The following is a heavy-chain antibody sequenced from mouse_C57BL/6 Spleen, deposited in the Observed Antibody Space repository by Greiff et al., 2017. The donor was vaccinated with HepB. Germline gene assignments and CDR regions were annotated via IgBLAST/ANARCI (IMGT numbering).Heavy chain of an antibody. J-gene: IGHJ4*01. V-gene: IGHV1-55*01. CDR3: ARGGYDYVLYAMDY. CDR1: GYTFTSYW. CDR2: IYPGSGST. D-gene: IGHD2-4*01. Sequence: VQLQQPGAELVKPGASVKMSCKASGYTFTSYWITWVKQRPGQGLEWIGDIYPGSGSTNYNEKFKSKATLTVDTSSSTAYMQLSSLTSEDSAVYYCARGGYDYVLYAMDYWGQGTSVTVSS.